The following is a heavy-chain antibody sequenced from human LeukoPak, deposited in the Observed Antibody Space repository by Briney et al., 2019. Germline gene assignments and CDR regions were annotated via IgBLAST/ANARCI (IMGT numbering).Heavy chain of an antibody. Sequence: GGPLRLSCAASGFTFSSYAMSWVRQAPGKGLEWVAFIRYDGSNKYYADSVKGRFTISRDNSKNTLYLQMNSLRAEDTAVYYCAPLRFLEWTPYYMDVWGKGTTVTVSS. CDR2: IRYDGSNK. CDR3: APLRFLEWTPYYMDV. V-gene: IGHV3-30*02. J-gene: IGHJ6*03. D-gene: IGHD3-3*01. CDR1: GFTFSSYA.